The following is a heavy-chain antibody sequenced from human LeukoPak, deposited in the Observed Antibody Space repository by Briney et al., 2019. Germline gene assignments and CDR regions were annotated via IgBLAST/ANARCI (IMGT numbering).Heavy chain of an antibody. J-gene: IGHJ6*03. Sequence: SGGSLRLSCAASGFTFSSYSMNWVRQAPGKGLEWVSSISSSSSYIYYADSVKGRFTISRDNAKNSLYLQMNSLRAEDTAVYYCARGGDGGDHDILTGYYMDVWGKGTTVTVSS. V-gene: IGHV3-21*01. CDR1: GFTFSSYS. CDR3: ARGGDGGDHDILTGYYMDV. D-gene: IGHD3-9*01. CDR2: ISSSSSYI.